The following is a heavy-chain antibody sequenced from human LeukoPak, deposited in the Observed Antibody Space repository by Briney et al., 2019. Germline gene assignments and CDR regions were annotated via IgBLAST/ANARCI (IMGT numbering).Heavy chain of an antibody. CDR2: INSGGTT. Sequence: GGSLRLSCAASGFTLTSCAMRGVRQAPGKGLEWVSTINSGGTTYYADSVKGRFTISRDNSKNTLYLQMNSLRAEDTAVYYCAKDRRPINTVTTPLDYWGQGTLVTVSS. CDR3: AKDRRPINTVTTPLDY. CDR1: GFTLTSCA. V-gene: IGHV3-23*01. J-gene: IGHJ4*02. D-gene: IGHD4-17*01.